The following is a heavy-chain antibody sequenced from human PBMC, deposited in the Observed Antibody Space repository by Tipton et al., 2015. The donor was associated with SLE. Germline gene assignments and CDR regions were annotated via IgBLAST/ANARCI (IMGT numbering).Heavy chain of an antibody. CDR2: INNTGGTT. J-gene: IGHJ4*02. Sequence: SLRLSCSASGFTFSNYAMAWVRQAPGKGLEWVSAINNTGGTTYYADSVKGRFTISRDNSKNTLYLQMNSLRAEDTALYYCAKDLGRGGGSTFDYWGQGTLVTVSS. D-gene: IGHD2-15*01. CDR3: AKDLGRGGGSTFDY. V-gene: IGHV3-23*01. CDR1: GFTFSNYA.